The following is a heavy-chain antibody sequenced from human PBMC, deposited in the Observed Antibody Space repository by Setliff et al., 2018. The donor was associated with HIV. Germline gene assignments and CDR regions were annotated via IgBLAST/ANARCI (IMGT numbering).Heavy chain of an antibody. CDR3: ARDQRLSY. CDR1: GVSISNSNW. J-gene: IGHJ4*02. Sequence: SETLSLTCGVSGVSISNSNWWTWVRQPPGKGLEWIGEVSHSGTTNYNPSLKSRVTMSVDKSKNQFSLKLSSVTAADTAVYYCARDQRLSYWGQGTLVTVSS. CDR2: VSHSGTT. V-gene: IGHV4-4*02.